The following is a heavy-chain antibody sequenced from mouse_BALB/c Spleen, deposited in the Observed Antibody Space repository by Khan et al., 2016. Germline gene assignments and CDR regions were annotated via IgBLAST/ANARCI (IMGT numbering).Heavy chain of an antibody. CDR3: ASASYYYGSSFSPFVH. CDR2: IYPGNGDT. CDR1: GYTFTSYN. V-gene: IGHV1-12*01. D-gene: IGHD1-1*01. Sequence: QVQLQQPGAELVKPGASVKMSCKTSGYTFTSYNMHWVKQTPGQGLEWIGAIYPGNGDTSYNQKFKGKATLTADKSSSTAYMQLSSLTSEDSAVYYCASASYYYGSSFSPFVHWGQGTLVTVSA. J-gene: IGHJ3*01.